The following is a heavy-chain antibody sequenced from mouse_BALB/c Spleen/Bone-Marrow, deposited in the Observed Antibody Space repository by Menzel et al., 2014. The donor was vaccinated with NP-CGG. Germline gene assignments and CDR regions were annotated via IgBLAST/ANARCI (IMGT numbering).Heavy chain of an antibody. CDR2: IWPGGST. Sequence: VMLVESGPGLVAHSQSLSITCTVSGFSLTSYGVHWVRRSPGKGLEWLGVIWPGGSTNYNSALMSRLTISKDNSKSQVFLKMNSLQTDDTAIYYCARDRGGNYGYAMDYWGQGTSVTVSS. V-gene: IGHV2-9*02. CDR3: ARDRGGNYGYAMDY. CDR1: GFSLTSYG. D-gene: IGHD2-1*01. J-gene: IGHJ4*01.